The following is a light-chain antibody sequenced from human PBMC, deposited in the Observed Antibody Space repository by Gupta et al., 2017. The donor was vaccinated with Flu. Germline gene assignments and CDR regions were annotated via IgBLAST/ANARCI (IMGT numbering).Light chain of an antibody. CDR2: END. J-gene: IGLJ3*02. V-gene: IGLV1-51*02. CDR1: SSNIGGNF. CDR3: GTRDNSLRASV. Sequence: SSSNIGGNFGSWYQQFPGKAPELLIYENDKRSSGIPDRFSASKSGTSATLAIAGLRTWDEAHYYCGTRDNSLRASVFGGGTKLTVL.